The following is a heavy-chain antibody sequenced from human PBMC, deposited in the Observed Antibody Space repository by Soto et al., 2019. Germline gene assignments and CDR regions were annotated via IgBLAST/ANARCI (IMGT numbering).Heavy chain of an antibody. J-gene: IGHJ4*02. CDR2: IYHSGST. V-gene: IGHV4-30-2*01. CDR3: AREAPYYYDSSGSGGYYFDY. D-gene: IGHD3-22*01. CDR1: GGSISSGGYS. Sequence: QLQLQESGSGLVKPSQTLSLTCAVSGGSISSGGYSWSWIRQPPGKGLEWIGYIYHSGSTYYNPSLNSRVTISVDRSKNQFSLKLSSVTAADTAVYYCAREAPYYYDSSGSGGYYFDYWGQGTLVTVSS.